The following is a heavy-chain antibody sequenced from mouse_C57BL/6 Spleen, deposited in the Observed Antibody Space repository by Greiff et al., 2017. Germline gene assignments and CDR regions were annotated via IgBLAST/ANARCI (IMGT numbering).Heavy chain of an antibody. V-gene: IGHV1-82*01. CDR2: IYPGDGDT. Sequence: QVQLQQSGPELVKPGASVKISCKASGYAFSSSWMNWVKQRPGTGLEWIGRIYPGDGDTNYNGKFKGKATLTADKSSSTAYMQLSSLTSEDSAVYFCARGRGYYGNYRAMDYWGQGTSVTVSS. J-gene: IGHJ4*01. CDR1: GYAFSSSW. D-gene: IGHD2-1*01. CDR3: ARGRGYYGNYRAMDY.